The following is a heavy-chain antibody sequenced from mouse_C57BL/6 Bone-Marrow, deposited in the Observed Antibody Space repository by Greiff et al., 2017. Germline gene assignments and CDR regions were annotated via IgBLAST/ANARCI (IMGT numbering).Heavy chain of an antibody. V-gene: IGHV1-74*01. CDR1: GYTFTSYW. CDR3: AMGGSLRSQPGY. Sequence: QVQLQQPGAELVKPGASVKVSCKASGYTFTSYWMHWVKQRPGQGLEWIGRIHPSDSDTNYNQKFKGKATLTVDKSSNTAYVQLSSLTSEDSAVYYYAMGGSLRSQPGYWVQGTTLSVTS. CDR2: IHPSDSDT. J-gene: IGHJ2*01. D-gene: IGHD6-2*01.